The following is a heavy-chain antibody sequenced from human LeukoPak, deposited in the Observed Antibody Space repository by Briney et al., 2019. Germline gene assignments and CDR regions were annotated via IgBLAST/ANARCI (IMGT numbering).Heavy chain of an antibody. V-gene: IGHV4-34*01. J-gene: IGHJ6*02. CDR3: ARGWANNGLDV. CDR1: GGSFSGYY. CDR2: INHSEIT. D-gene: IGHD1-26*01. Sequence: SETLSLTCAVSGGSFSGYYWSWSRQPPGKGVQGMGGINHSEITHDNPPLKSRVTISVDTSKNQSSRRRTSVTAADTAVYFCARGWANNGLDVWGQGTTVTVSS.